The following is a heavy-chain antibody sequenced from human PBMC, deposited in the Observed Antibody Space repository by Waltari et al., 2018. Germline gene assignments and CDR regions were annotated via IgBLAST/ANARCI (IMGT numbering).Heavy chain of an antibody. Sequence: QVQLVESGGGVVQPGRSLRLSCAASGFTFSSYAMHWVRKAPGKGLGWVAVISYDGSNKHYADSVKGRFTISRDNSKNTLYLQMSSLRAEDTAVYYCARGTEQWLVTSSGDYWGQGTLVTVSS. CDR3: ARGTEQWLVTSSGDY. D-gene: IGHD6-19*01. J-gene: IGHJ4*02. CDR1: GFTFSSYA. V-gene: IGHV3-30-3*01. CDR2: ISYDGSNK.